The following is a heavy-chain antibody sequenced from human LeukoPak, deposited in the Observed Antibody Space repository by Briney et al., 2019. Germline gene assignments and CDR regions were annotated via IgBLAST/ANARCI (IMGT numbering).Heavy chain of an antibody. CDR3: ATMVRGVSNWFDP. CDR2: FDPEDGET. CDR1: GYTLTELS. V-gene: IGHV1-24*01. J-gene: IGHJ5*02. Sequence: ASVKISCKVSGYTLTELSMHWVRQAPGKGLEWMGGFDPEDGETIYAQKFQGRVTMTEDTSTDTAYMELSSLRSEDTAVYYCATMVRGVSNWFDPWGQGTLVTVSS. D-gene: IGHD3-10*01.